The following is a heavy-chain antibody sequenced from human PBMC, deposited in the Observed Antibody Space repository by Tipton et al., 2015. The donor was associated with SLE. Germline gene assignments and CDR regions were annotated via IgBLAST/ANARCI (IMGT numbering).Heavy chain of an antibody. Sequence: QLVQSGAEVKKPGESLKISCKGSGYSFTTYCIAWVRHMPGKGLEWMGFIYPDDSDTRYSPSFQGQVTISADKSISTAYLQWSSLKASDTAMYYCARLELRSSSFRRRDYWGQGTLVTVSS. D-gene: IGHD6-6*01. CDR3: ARLELRSSSFRRRDY. J-gene: IGHJ4*02. CDR1: GYSFTTYC. V-gene: IGHV5-51*01. CDR2: IYPDDSDT.